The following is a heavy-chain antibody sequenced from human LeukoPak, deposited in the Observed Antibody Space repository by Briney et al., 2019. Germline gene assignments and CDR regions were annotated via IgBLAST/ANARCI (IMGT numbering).Heavy chain of an antibody. CDR1: GYSFTSYW. CDR3: ARQRHGGSYYKVDYYYYMDV. D-gene: IGHD1-26*01. J-gene: IGHJ6*03. V-gene: IGHV5-51*01. Sequence: GESLEISCKGSGYSFTSYWIGWVRQMPGKGLEWMGIIYPGDPDTRYSPSFQGQVTISADKSISTAYLQWSSLKASDTAMYYCARQRHGGSYYKVDYYYYMDVWGKGTTVTVSS. CDR2: IYPGDPDT.